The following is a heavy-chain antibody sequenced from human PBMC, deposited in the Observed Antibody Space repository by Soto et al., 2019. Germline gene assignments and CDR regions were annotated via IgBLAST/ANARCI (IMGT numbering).Heavy chain of an antibody. V-gene: IGHV4-30-4*01. CDR1: GASISSGDHY. J-gene: IGHJ4*02. CDR2: IYYSGTT. CDR3: SSYYDSSGPTYDF. D-gene: IGHD3-22*01. Sequence: QVQLQESGPGLVKPSQTLSLTCTVSGASISSGDHYWSWIRQPPGKGLEWIGYIYYSGTTYYNPSLKSRLTISVDTTKNQFSLKLTSVTAVDTAVYYCSSYYDSSGPTYDFWGQGTLVTVSS.